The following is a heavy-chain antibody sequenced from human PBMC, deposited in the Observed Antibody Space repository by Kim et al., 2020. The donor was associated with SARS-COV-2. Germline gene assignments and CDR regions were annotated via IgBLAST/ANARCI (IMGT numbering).Heavy chain of an antibody. V-gene: IGHV1-18*01. J-gene: IGHJ6*02. D-gene: IGHD3-16*02. CDR3: ARDRGTPLFSMDYVWGSYRYSYYYGMDV. CDR2: ISAYNGNK. Sequence: ASVKVSCKASGYTFTSYGISWVRQAPGQGLEWMGWISAYNGNKNYAQKLQGRVTRTTDTSTSTAYMELRSLRSDDTAVYYCARDRGTPLFSMDYVWGSYRYSYYYGMDVSGQGTTVTVSS. CDR1: GYTFTSYG.